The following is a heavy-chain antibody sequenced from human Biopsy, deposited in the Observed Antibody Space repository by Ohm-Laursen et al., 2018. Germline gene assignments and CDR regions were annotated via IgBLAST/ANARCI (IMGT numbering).Heavy chain of an antibody. D-gene: IGHD3-22*01. Sequence: TLSLTCPVSGDSISSYYWSWIRQPPGKGLQWIGYVYYTGSTDYNPSLQSRVTISVDTSKNHFSLRLRSVTPADTAIYYCARDRGYYSDRAVPGYFDLWGRGTLVTVPS. J-gene: IGHJ2*01. CDR2: VYYTGST. CDR3: ARDRGYYSDRAVPGYFDL. V-gene: IGHV4-59*01. CDR1: GDSISSYY.